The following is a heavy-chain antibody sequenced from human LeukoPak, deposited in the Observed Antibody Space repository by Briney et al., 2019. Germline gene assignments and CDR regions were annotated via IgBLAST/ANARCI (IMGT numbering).Heavy chain of an antibody. V-gene: IGHV4-34*01. J-gene: IGHJ6*03. Sequence: NPSETLSLTCAVYGGSFSGYYWNWIRQSPGKVLEWIGEINHSGSTNYNPSLKSRVTISVDTSKNQFSLKLSSVTAADTAVYYCARLRGGYSYGFYYYYYMDVWGKGPRSPSP. CDR1: GGSFSGYY. CDR2: INHSGST. CDR3: ARLRGGYSYGFYYYYYMDV. D-gene: IGHD5-18*01.